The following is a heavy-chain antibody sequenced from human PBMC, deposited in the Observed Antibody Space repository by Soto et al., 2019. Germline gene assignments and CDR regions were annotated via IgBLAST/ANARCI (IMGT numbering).Heavy chain of an antibody. CDR1: GFTFTDYR. CDR3: ARDRNYDFWSGSGAFDI. CDR2: INWNGGST. V-gene: IGHV3-20*01. Sequence: PGGSLRLPCAASGFTFTDYRMSWVRHAPGKGLEWVSGINWNGGSTGYADSVKGRFTISRDNAKNSLYLQMNSLRAEDTALYHCARDRNYDFWSGSGAFDIWGQGTMGTV. D-gene: IGHD3-3*01. J-gene: IGHJ3*02.